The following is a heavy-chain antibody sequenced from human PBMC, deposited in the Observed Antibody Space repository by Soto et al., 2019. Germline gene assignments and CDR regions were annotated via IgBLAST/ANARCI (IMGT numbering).Heavy chain of an antibody. D-gene: IGHD6-13*01. J-gene: IGHJ6*02. CDR1: GFTFSSYA. CDR3: AKDRDGAAAGPTKFYGMDV. V-gene: IGHV3-23*01. Sequence: EVQLLESGGGLVQPGGSLRLSCAASGFTFSSYAMSWVRQAPGKGLEWVSVISGSGDSTYYADSVRGRFTISRDNSKNTLYLQMNSLRAEGTAVYYCAKDRDGAAAGPTKFYGMDVRGQGTTVTVSS. CDR2: ISGSGDST.